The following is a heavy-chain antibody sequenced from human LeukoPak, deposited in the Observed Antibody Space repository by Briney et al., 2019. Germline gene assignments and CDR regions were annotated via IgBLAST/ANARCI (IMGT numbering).Heavy chain of an antibody. Sequence: GGSLRLSCAASGFTFSSYWMSWVRQAPGKGLEWVANIKQDGSEKYYVDSVKGRFTISRDNAKNSLYLQMNSLRAEDTAVYYCARHTAPRKYRYCSSTSCYGLGGDYWGQGTLVTVSS. CDR1: GFTFSSYW. CDR2: IKQDGSEK. J-gene: IGHJ4*02. V-gene: IGHV3-7*01. CDR3: ARHTAPRKYRYCSSTSCYGLGGDY. D-gene: IGHD2-2*01.